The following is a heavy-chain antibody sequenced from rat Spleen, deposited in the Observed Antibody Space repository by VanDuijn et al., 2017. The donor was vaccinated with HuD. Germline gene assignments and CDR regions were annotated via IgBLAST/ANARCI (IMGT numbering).Heavy chain of an antibody. CDR1: GFTFNNYW. Sequence: EVQLVESGGGLVQPGRSLKLSCVASGFTFNNYWMSWIRQAPGKGLEWVASITNTGGNIYYPDSVKGRFTISRDNAQNTLYLQMNSLRSEDTATYYCTREAYVYYGLGWFAYWGQGTLVTVSS. V-gene: IGHV5-31*01. CDR2: ITNTGGNI. CDR3: TREAYVYYGLGWFAY. J-gene: IGHJ3*01. D-gene: IGHD1-6*01.